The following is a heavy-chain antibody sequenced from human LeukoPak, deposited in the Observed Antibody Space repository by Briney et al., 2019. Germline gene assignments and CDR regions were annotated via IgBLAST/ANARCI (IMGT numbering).Heavy chain of an antibody. CDR1: GFTFTSSG. CDR3: AKGDSGSYLNYFDY. V-gene: IGHV3-23*01. D-gene: IGHD1-26*01. Sequence: PGGSLRLSCSASGFTFTSSGMSWVRQAPGKGLEWVSAISGSGGSTYYADSVKGRFTISRDNSKNTLYLQMNSLRAEDTAVYYCAKGDSGSYLNYFDYWGQGTLVTVSS. J-gene: IGHJ4*02. CDR2: ISGSGGST.